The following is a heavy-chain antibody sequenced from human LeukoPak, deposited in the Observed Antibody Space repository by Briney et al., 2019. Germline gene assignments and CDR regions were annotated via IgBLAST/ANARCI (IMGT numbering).Heavy chain of an antibody. CDR1: GFTFDDYG. J-gene: IGHJ4*02. D-gene: IGHD3-10*01. Sequence: GGSLGLSCAASGFTFDDYGMSWVRQAPGKGLEWVSGINWNGSNTNYADSVKGRFTISRDNAKNSLYLQMNSLRAEDTAVYYCARDPITMVRGVIVYWGQGTLVTVSS. V-gene: IGHV3-20*04. CDR2: INWNGSNT. CDR3: ARDPITMVRGVIVY.